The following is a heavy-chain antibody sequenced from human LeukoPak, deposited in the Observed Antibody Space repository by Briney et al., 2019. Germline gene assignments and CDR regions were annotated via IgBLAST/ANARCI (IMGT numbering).Heavy chain of an antibody. CDR2: INHSGST. V-gene: IGHV4-34*01. CDR1: GGSFSGYY. J-gene: IGHJ4*02. D-gene: IGHD6-13*01. Sequence: PSETLSLTCAVYGGSFSGYYWSWIRQPPGKGLEWIGGINHSGSTNYNPSLKSRVTISVDTSKNQFSLKLSSVTAADTAVYYCAGRGYSSSWYYFDYWGQGTLVTVSS. CDR3: AGRGYSSSWYYFDY.